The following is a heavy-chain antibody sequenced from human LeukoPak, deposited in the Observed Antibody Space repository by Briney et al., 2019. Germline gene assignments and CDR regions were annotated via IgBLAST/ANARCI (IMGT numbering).Heavy chain of an antibody. V-gene: IGHV3-23*01. CDR3: AKDYDSSGNLLGPFDY. Sequence: PGGSLRLSCAASGFTFSSYAMSWVRQAPGKGLEWVSAISGSGGRTYYADSVKGRFTISRDNSKNTLYLQMNSLRAEDTAVYYCAKDYDSSGNLLGPFDYWGQGTLVTVSS. CDR2: ISGSGGRT. CDR1: GFTFSSYA. D-gene: IGHD3-22*01. J-gene: IGHJ4*02.